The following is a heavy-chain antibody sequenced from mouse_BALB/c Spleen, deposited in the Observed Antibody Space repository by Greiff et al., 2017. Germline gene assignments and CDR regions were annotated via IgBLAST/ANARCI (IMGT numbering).Heavy chain of an antibody. D-gene: IGHD1-1*02. CDR2: ISTYYGNT. CDR3: AREGDYHYAMDY. J-gene: IGHJ4*01. CDR1: GYTFTDYA. V-gene: IGHV1-67*01. Sequence: QVHVKQSGPELVRPGVSVKISCKGSGYTFTDYAMHWVKQSHAKSLEWIGVISTYYGNTNYNQKFKGKATMTVDKSSSTAYMELARLTSEDSAIYYCAREGDYHYAMDYWGQGTSVTVSS.